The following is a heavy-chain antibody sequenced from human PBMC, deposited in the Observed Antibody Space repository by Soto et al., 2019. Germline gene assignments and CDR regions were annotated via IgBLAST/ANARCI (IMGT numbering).Heavy chain of an antibody. CDR3: ARVGYCSGGSCYSSGWFDP. D-gene: IGHD2-15*01. J-gene: IGHJ5*02. Sequence: SVKVSCKASGGTFSSYAISWVRQAPGQGLELMGGIIPIFGTANYAQKFQGRVTITADESTSTAYMELSSLRSEDTAVYYCARVGYCSGGSCYSSGWFDPWGQGTLVTVYS. V-gene: IGHV1-69*13. CDR1: GGTFSSYA. CDR2: IIPIFGTA.